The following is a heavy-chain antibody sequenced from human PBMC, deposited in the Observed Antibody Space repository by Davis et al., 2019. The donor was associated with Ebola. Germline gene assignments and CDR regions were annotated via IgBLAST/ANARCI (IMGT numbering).Heavy chain of an antibody. V-gene: IGHV1-69*04. D-gene: IGHD3-22*01. CDR2: IIPILGTA. CDR1: GGTFSSYA. CDR3: ARGYYDSSGYYRSSDY. Sequence: AASVKVSCKASGGTFSSYAISWVRQAPGQGLEWMGRIIPILGTANYAQKFQGRVTITADKSTSTAYMELSSLRSEDTAVYYCARGYYDSSGYYRSSDYWGQGTLVTVSS. J-gene: IGHJ4*02.